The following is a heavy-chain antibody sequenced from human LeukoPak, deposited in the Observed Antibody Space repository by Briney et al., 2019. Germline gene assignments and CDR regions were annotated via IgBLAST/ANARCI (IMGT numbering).Heavy chain of an antibody. CDR2: IFTSGST. Sequence: SETLSLTCTVSRGSISSFYWSWIRQPAGKGLEWIGRIFTSGSTNYNPSLKNRVTMSVDTSKNQFYLKVKSVTAADTAVYYCGREGVIGVAGTSFDPWGQGTLVTVSS. J-gene: IGHJ5*02. CDR3: GREGVIGVAGTSFDP. V-gene: IGHV4-4*07. D-gene: IGHD6-19*01. CDR1: RGSISSFY.